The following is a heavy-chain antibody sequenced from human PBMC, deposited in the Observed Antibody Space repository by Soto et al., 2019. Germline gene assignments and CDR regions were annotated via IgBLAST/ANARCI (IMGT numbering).Heavy chain of an antibody. J-gene: IGHJ3*01. Sequence: LQTLSLTCAISGDSVSSNSAAWNWIRQSPSRGLEWLGRTYYRSKWYNDYAVSVKSRISINPDTSKNQFSLQLNSVTPEDTAVYYCARDFAGETSSQKRSLDFGCQATLVTVS. V-gene: IGHV6-1*01. CDR1: GDSVSSNSAA. CDR3: ARDFAGETSSQKRSLDF. D-gene: IGHD1-1*01. CDR2: TYYRSKWYN.